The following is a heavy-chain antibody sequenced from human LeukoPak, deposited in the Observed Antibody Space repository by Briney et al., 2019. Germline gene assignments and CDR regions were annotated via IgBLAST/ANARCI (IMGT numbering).Heavy chain of an antibody. V-gene: IGHV3-30*18. CDR2: ISYDGSNK. J-gene: IGHJ4*02. CDR3: AKDPHIVATSYYFDY. D-gene: IGHD5-12*01. CDR1: GFTFSSYS. Sequence: GGALRLSCAASGFTFSSYSMNWVRQAPGEGLEWVAAISYDGSNKYDADSVKGRFTISRDNSKNTLYLQMNSLRAEDTAVYYCAKDPHIVATSYYFDYWGQGTLVTVSS.